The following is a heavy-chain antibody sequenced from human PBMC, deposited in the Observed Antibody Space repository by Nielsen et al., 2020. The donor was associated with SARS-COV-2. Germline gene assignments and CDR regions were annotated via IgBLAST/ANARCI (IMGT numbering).Heavy chain of an antibody. CDR2: IKPDGSEK. J-gene: IGHJ4*02. D-gene: IGHD5-24*01. V-gene: IGHV3-7*01. CDR1: GFIVSNNY. Sequence: GGSLRLSCAASGFIVSNNYMSWVRQAPGKGLEWVANIKPDGSEKYYVDSVRGRFTISRDNAKNSVYLQMNSLRAEDTAVYHCVRDEVEMATTPGFDSWGQGTLVTVSS. CDR3: VRDEVEMATTPGFDS.